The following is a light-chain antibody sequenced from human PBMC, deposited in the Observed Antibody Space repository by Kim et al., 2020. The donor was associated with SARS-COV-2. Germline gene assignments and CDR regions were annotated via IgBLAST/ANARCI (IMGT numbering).Light chain of an antibody. CDR2: AVS. CDR1: QSITSG. V-gene: IGKV1-5*01. Sequence: DIQMTQSPSTLSASVGDTVTITCRASQSITSGLAWYQQKPGKAPKLLIYAVSNLDSGVPSRFSGSGSGTQFTLTISSLQPDDFATYYCQQHNGYFGGGTKVEL. CDR3: QQHNGY. J-gene: IGKJ4*01.